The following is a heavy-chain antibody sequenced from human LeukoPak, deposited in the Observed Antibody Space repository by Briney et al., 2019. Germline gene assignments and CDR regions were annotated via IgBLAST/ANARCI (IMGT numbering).Heavy chain of an antibody. Sequence: GGSLRLSCAASGFTFSDYYMSWIRQAPGKGLEWVSYISSGGSTIYYADSVKGRFTISRDNAKNSLYLQMNSLRAEDTALYYCVKAADPYGDRIYYFDYWGQGTLVTVSS. V-gene: IGHV3-11*01. J-gene: IGHJ4*02. CDR2: ISSGGSTI. D-gene: IGHD4-17*01. CDR1: GFTFSDYY. CDR3: VKAADPYGDRIYYFDY.